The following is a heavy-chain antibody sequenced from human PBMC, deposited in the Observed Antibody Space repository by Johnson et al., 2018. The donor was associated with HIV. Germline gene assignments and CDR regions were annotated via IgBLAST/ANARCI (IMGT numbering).Heavy chain of an antibody. J-gene: IGHJ3*02. CDR3: AKTEDAFDI. Sequence: MQLVESGGGLVRPGGSLRLSCAASGFIFSDHYMSWIRQAPGKGLEWVSLIHSAGSTSYADSVKGRFTISRDNSKNTLYLQMNSLRAEDTAVYYCAKTEDAFDIWGQGTMVTVSS. CDR2: IHSAGST. CDR1: GFIFSDHY. V-gene: IGHV3-66*01.